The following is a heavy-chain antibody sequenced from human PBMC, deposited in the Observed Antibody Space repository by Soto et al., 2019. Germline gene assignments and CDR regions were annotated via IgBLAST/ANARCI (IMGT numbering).Heavy chain of an antibody. V-gene: IGHV3-15*07. Sequence: PGGSQRLSSAASGFTFRNAWRNWVRQAPGKGLEWVGRIKSKTDGGTTDYAAPVKGRFTISRDDSKNTLYLQMNSLKTEDTAVYYCTTDPNSYDYKSQYYYYYGMDVWGQGTTVTVSS. CDR2: IKSKTDGGTT. CDR3: TTDPNSYDYKSQYYYYYGMDV. CDR1: GFTFRNAW. J-gene: IGHJ6*02. D-gene: IGHD4-4*01.